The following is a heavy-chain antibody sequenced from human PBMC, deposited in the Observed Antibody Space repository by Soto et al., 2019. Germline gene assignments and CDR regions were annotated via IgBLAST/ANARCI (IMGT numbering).Heavy chain of an antibody. D-gene: IGHD5-18*01. Sequence: GGPMRLSCAASGFTFSGSAMHCVRQASGKGLEWVGRIRSKANNYATAYAASVKGRFTISRDDSKNTAYLQMNILKTEDTAVYYCTGQVTDFWGQGTLVTVSS. CDR3: TGQVTDF. CDR2: IRSKANNYAT. CDR1: GFTFSGSA. J-gene: IGHJ4*02. V-gene: IGHV3-73*01.